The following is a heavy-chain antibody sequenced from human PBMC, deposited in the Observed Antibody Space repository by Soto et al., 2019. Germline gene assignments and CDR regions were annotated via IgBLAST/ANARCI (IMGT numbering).Heavy chain of an antibody. D-gene: IGHD6-13*01. Sequence: ETLCLTCTVSGGSISSSSYYWGGIHQPPGKGLEWIGSVYYRGNTYYNPSLKSRVTTSVDTSKNQFSLKLYSVTAADTALYYCARHKDNSSRYLLPDYWGQGTLVTVSS. CDR1: GGSISSSSYY. J-gene: IGHJ4*02. CDR2: VYYRGNT. CDR3: ARHKDNSSRYLLPDY. V-gene: IGHV4-39*01.